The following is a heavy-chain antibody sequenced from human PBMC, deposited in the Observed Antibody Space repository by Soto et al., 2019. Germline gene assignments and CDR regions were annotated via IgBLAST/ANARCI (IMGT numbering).Heavy chain of an antibody. CDR2: IYSGGST. D-gene: IGHD7-27*01. CDR3: ATYLQLGMTAFDI. Sequence: GGSLRLSCAASGFTVSSNYMSWVRQAPGKGLEWVSVIYSGGSTYYADSVKGRFTISRDNSKNTLYLQMNSLRAEDTAVYYCATYLQLGMTAFDIWGQGTMVTVSS. CDR1: GFTVSSNY. V-gene: IGHV3-66*02. J-gene: IGHJ3*02.